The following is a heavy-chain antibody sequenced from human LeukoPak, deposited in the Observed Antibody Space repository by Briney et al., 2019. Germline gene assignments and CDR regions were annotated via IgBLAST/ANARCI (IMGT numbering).Heavy chain of an antibody. CDR2: ISEGGMT. D-gene: IGHD3-22*01. V-gene: IGHV4-4*02. CDR3: ARVIPHGWRQNDF. Sequence: SETLSLTCAVSGDFFTTSHWWSWVRQPPGKGLEWIGEISEGGMTNYNPSLQRRVTMSLDKSKSQFSLKLTSVTAADTATYFCARVIPHGWRQNDFWGQGTLVTVSS. J-gene: IGHJ4*02. CDR1: GDFFTTSHW.